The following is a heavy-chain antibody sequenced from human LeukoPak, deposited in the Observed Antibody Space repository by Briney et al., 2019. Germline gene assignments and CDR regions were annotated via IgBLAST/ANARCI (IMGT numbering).Heavy chain of an antibody. V-gene: IGHV4-4*02. D-gene: IGHD6-13*01. CDR3: ARGLGIAAAYGMDV. Sequence: SETLSLTCAVSGGSISSSNWWSWVRQPPGKRLEWIGEIYHSGSTNYNPSLKSRVTISVDKSKNQFSLKLSSVTAADTAVYYCARGLGIAAAYGMDVWGQGTTVTVSS. CDR1: GGSISSSNW. CDR2: IYHSGST. J-gene: IGHJ6*02.